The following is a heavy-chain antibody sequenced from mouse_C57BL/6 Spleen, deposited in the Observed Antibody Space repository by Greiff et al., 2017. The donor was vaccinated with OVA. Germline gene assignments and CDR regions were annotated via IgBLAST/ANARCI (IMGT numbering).Heavy chain of an antibody. V-gene: IGHV1-76*01. CDR2: IYPGSGNT. Sequence: VKLMESGAELVRPGASVKLSCKASGYTFTDYYINWVKQRPGQGLEWIARIYPGSGNTYYNEKFKGKATLTAEKSSSTAYMQLSSLTSEDSAVYFCARRTAQAPFFDYWGQGTTLTVSS. J-gene: IGHJ2*01. CDR1: GYTFTDYY. CDR3: ARRTAQAPFFDY. D-gene: IGHD3-2*02.